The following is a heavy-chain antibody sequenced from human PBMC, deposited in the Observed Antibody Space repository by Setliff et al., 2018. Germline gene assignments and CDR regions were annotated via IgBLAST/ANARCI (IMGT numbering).Heavy chain of an antibody. CDR1: GGSFSDYY. V-gene: IGHV4-34*01. J-gene: IGHJ6*03. CDR3: ARETTMTYYFYYMDV. Sequence: SETLSLTCEVSGGSFSDYYWSWIRQSPGKGLEWIGEINHSGSTNYNPSLKTRVTISVDTSKNQFSLTLSSVTAADTAVYYCARETTMTYYFYYMDVWGKGTTVTVSS. CDR2: INHSGST. D-gene: IGHD4-17*01.